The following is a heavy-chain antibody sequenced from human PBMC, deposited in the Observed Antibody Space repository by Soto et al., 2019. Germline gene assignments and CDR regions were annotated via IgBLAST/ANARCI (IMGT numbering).Heavy chain of an antibody. V-gene: IGHV4-31*03. D-gene: IGHD3-22*01. CDR3: ARVDYDSSGYYQYYFDY. CDR2: IYYSGST. CDR1: GGSISSGGYY. Sequence: PSETLSLTCTVSGGSISSGGYYWSWIRQHPGKGLEWIGYIYYSGSTYYNPSLKSRVTISVDTSKNQFSLKLSSVTAADTAVYYCARVDYDSSGYYQYYFDYWGERTLFTVSS. J-gene: IGHJ4*02.